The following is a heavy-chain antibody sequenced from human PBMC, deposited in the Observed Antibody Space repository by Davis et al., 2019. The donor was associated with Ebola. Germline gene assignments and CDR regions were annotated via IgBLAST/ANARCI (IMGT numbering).Heavy chain of an antibody. V-gene: IGHV3-48*02. CDR1: GFTFSSYS. CDR3: ASSIDYYGSVSYYQPLHYYYYGMDV. CDR2: ISSSSSTI. Sequence: PGGSLRLSCAASGFTFSSYSMNWVRQAPGKGLEWVSYISSSSSTIYYADSVKGRFTISRDNATNSLYLQMNSLRDEDTAVYYCASSIDYYGSVSYYQPLHYYYYGMDVWGQGTTVTVSS. D-gene: IGHD3-10*01. J-gene: IGHJ6*02.